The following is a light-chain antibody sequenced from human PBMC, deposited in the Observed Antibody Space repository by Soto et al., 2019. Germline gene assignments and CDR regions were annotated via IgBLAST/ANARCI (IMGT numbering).Light chain of an antibody. J-gene: IGKJ2*01. Sequence: DIQMTQSPSSLSASVGDRVTITCRASQSISSYLNWYQQKPGKAPKLLIYAASSLQSGVPSRFSGSGSGTDFTLTISSLQPEDFATYYCQQYGGSPRTFGQGTKLEIK. CDR2: AAS. CDR1: QSISSY. CDR3: QQYGGSPRT. V-gene: IGKV1-39*01.